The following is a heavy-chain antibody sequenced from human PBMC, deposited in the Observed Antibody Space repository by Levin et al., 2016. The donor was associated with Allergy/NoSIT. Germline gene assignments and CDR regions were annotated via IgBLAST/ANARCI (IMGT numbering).Heavy chain of an antibody. Sequence: GGSLRLSCAASGITVSTSYMSWVRQGPGQGLEWVSVIYSAGYTYYTDSVKGRFTISRHNSKNILYLQMRSLRAEDTALYYCATGPGYCSGGSCLVWRFWGQGTLVTVSS. D-gene: IGHD2-15*01. CDR2: IYSAGYT. V-gene: IGHV3-53*04. J-gene: IGHJ4*02. CDR3: ATGPGYCSGGSCLVWRF. CDR1: GITVSTSY.